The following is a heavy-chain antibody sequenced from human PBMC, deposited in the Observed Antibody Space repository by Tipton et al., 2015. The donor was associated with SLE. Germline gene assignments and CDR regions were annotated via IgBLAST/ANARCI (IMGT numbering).Heavy chain of an antibody. CDR2: IYYSGST. J-gene: IGHJ5*02. Sequence: VKPSETLSLTCTVSGGSISTSNYNWGWIRQPPGKGLEWIGSIYYSGSTYYNPSLKSRVTISVDTSKNLFFLNLSSVTAADTAVYYCARDVEFSSMSIFGVIPWGQGILVTVSS. V-gene: IGHV4-39*07. CDR3: ARDVEFSSMSIFGVIP. D-gene: IGHD3-3*01. CDR1: GGSISTSNYN.